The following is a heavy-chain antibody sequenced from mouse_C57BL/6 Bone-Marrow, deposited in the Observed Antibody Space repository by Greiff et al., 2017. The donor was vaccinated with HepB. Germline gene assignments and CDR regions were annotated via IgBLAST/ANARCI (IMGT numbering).Heavy chain of an antibody. Sequence: VQLQQPGAELVRPGTSVKLSCKASGYTFTSYWMHWVKQRPRQGLEWIGVIDPSDSYTNYNQKFKGKATLTVDTSSSTAYMQLSSLTSEDSAVYYCARGLRAAMDYWGQGTSVTVSS. J-gene: IGHJ4*01. CDR3: ARGLRAAMDY. CDR1: GYTFTSYW. V-gene: IGHV1-59*01. D-gene: IGHD1-1*01. CDR2: IDPSDSYT.